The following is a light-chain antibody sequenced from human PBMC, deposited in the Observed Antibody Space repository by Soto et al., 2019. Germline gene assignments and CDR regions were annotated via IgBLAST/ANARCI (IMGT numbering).Light chain of an antibody. V-gene: IGKV3-20*01. CDR3: PQYGSSPQWK. Sequence: EIVLTQSPGTLSLSPGERATLSCRASQSVSSSYLAWYQQKPGQAPRLLIYGASSRATGIPDRFSGSGSGTDFTLNISRQEPEEVEAYYCPQYGSSPQWKFGQGTKEEIK. CDR1: QSVSSSY. J-gene: IGKJ1*01. CDR2: GAS.